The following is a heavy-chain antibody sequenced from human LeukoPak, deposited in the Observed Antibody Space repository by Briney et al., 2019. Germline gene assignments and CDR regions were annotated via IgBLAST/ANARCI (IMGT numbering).Heavy chain of an antibody. Sequence: GGSLRLSCAASGFTVSSNYMSWVRQAPGKGLEWVSVIYSGGSTYYADSVKGRFTISRDNSKNTLYLQMNSLRAEDTAVYYCARGISYYYDSSGYLNWGQGTLVTVSS. CDR3: ARGISYYYDSSGYLN. CDR2: IYSGGST. CDR1: GFTVSSNY. D-gene: IGHD3-22*01. J-gene: IGHJ4*02. V-gene: IGHV3-53*01.